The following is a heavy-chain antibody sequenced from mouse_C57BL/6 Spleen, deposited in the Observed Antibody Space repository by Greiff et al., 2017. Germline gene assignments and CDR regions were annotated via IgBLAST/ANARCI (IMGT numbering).Heavy chain of an antibody. J-gene: IGHJ2*01. CDR3: ARELNYYGSSYFDY. D-gene: IGHD1-1*01. CDR2: FHPYNDDT. V-gene: IGHV1-47*01. CDR1: GYTFTTYP. Sequence: QVQLKESGAELVKPGASVKMSCKASGYTFTTYPIEWMKQNHGKSLEWIGNFHPYNDDTKYNEKFKGKATLTVEKSSSTVYLELSRLTSDDSAVYYCARELNYYGSSYFDYWGQGTTLTVSS.